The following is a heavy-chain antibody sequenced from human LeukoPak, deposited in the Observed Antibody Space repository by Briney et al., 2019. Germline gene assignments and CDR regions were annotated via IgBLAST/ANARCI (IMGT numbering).Heavy chain of an antibody. V-gene: IGHV1-69*13. D-gene: IGHD3-22*01. CDR2: IIPIFGTA. Sequence: SVKVSCKASGGTFSSYAISWVRQAPGQGLEWMGGIIPIFGTANYAQKFQGRVTITADESTSTAYMELSSLRSEDTAVYYCAGRLYYYDSSGYYAFDYWGQGTLVTVSS. CDR1: GGTFSSYA. CDR3: AGRLYYYDSSGYYAFDY. J-gene: IGHJ4*02.